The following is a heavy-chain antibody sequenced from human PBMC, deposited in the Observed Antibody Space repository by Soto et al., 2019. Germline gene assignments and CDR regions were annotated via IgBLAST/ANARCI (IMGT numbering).Heavy chain of an antibody. J-gene: IGHJ4*02. CDR1: GGAFTNYI. CDR3: ARGRDQPPVGLYFDS. D-gene: IGHD1-26*01. Sequence: QVQLVQSGAEVKKPGSSVTVSCKPTGGAFTNYIFDWVRQAPGQGLEWMGGIIPMFGTPKYAQTFQDRVTISADVSTGTAYMALTSLRFDDTAVYYCARGRDQPPVGLYFDSWGEGTQVTVAS. CDR2: IIPMFGTP. V-gene: IGHV1-69*01.